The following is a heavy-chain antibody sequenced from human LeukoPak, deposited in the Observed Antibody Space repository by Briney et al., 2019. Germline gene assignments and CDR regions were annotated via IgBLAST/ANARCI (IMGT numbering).Heavy chain of an antibody. V-gene: IGHV4-34*01. CDR3: ARRSGIITPNRYYYYYYMDV. CDR1: GGSFSGYY. Sequence: PAETLSLTCAVYGGSFSGYYWSWIRQPPGKGLERIGEINHSGSTKYNPSLKSRVTISVDASKIKFSLKISSVTAAYTAVYYCARRSGIITPNRYYYYYYMDVWGKGTTVTISS. CDR2: INHSGST. D-gene: IGHD3-10*01. J-gene: IGHJ6*03.